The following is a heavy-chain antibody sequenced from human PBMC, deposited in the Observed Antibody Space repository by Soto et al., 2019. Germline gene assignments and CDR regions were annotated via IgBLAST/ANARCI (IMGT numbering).Heavy chain of an antibody. V-gene: IGHV4-34*01. Sequence: SETLSLTCAVYGGSFSGYYWSWIRQPPGKGLEWIGEINHSGSTNYNPSLKSRVTISVDTSKNQFSLKLSSVTAADTAVYYCARGRWEQLGPNLYYYYYMDVWGKGTTVTVSS. D-gene: IGHD6-13*01. CDR2: INHSGST. CDR1: GGSFSGYY. J-gene: IGHJ6*03. CDR3: ARGRWEQLGPNLYYYYYMDV.